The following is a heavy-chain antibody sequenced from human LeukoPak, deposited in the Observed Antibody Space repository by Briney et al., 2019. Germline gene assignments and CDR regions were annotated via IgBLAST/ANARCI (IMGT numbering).Heavy chain of an antibody. Sequence: GGSLRLSCVASGYTFSSAWMQWVRQAPGKGLMWVSRIKTDGSTDYADSVKGRFTISRDNAKNTLYLQMNSLRADDTAVYYCARDWYHSFDYWGQGILVTVSS. D-gene: IGHD1-14*01. CDR1: GYTFSSAW. J-gene: IGHJ4*02. CDR2: IKTDGST. V-gene: IGHV3-74*01. CDR3: ARDWYHSFDY.